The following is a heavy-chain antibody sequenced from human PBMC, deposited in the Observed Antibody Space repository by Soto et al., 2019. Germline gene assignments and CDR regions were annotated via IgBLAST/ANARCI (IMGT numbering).Heavy chain of an antibody. CDR1: GDMFRNSA. D-gene: IGHD2-8*01. CDR3: ARGDSTDCSNGVCSFFYNHDMDV. CDR2: IIPLFRKT. J-gene: IGHJ6*02. Sequence: QVQLVQSGAEVKRPGSSVKVSCKASGDMFRNSAFSWVRQAPGQGLAWMGVIIPLFRKTDVAQKFQGRVNFTADESTSSLYMEVSSLTSEDTAVYYCARGDSTDCSNGVCSFFYNHDMDVWGQGTTVTVSS. V-gene: IGHV1-69*01.